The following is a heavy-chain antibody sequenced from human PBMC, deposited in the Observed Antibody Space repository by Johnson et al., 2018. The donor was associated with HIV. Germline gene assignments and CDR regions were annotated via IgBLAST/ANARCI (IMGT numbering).Heavy chain of an antibody. Sequence: VQLVESGGVVVQPGGSLRLSCAATGFRFDSHAINWVRQAPGKGLQWVSAISYSGSSTYYADSVKGRFTISRDNSKNTLYLQMNSLRAEDTAVYYCAKGVRWELRDAFDIWGQGTMVTVSS. CDR2: ISYSGSST. J-gene: IGHJ3*02. V-gene: IGHV3-23*04. D-gene: IGHD1-26*01. CDR1: GFRFDSHA. CDR3: AKGVRWELRDAFDI.